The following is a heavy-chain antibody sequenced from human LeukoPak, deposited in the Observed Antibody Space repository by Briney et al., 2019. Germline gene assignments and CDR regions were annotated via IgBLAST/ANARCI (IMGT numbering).Heavy chain of an antibody. D-gene: IGHD3-3*01. V-gene: IGHV4-31*03. J-gene: IGHJ4*02. CDR1: GGSISSGGYY. CDR2: IYYSGDT. CDR3: AKYERSRGPYYTFDY. Sequence: ASETLSLTCSVSGGSISSGGYYWSWIRQHPGKGLEWIGYIYYSGDTSYNPSLKSRVNISVDTSKNQFSLKLTSVTAADTAVYYCAKYERSRGPYYTFDYWGQGTLVTVSS.